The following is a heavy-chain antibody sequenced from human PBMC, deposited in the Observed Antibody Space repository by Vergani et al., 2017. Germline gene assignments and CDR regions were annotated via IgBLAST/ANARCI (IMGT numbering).Heavy chain of an antibody. CDR2: IIPIFGTA. J-gene: IGHJ4*02. CDR1: GGTFSSYA. Sequence: QVQLVQSGAEGKKPGSSVKVSCKASGGTFSSYAISWVRQAPGQGLEWMGGIIPIFGTANYAQKFQGKVTTTPYESTSTAYMGLSSLRSEDTAVYYCASDRPGILAHYYWGQGTLVTVSS. D-gene: IGHD6-6*01. CDR3: ASDRPGILAHYY. V-gene: IGHV1-69*01.